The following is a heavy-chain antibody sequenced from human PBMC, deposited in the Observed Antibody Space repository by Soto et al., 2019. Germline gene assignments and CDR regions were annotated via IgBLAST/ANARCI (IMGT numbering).Heavy chain of an antibody. J-gene: IGHJ4*02. CDR2: VSIGGST. CDR1: GFTFSGYA. Sequence: LRLSCAASGFTFSGYAMGWVRQGPGKGLEWVAVVSIGGSTHYADSVRGRFTISRDNSKNTLSLQMNSLTAEDTAVYFCAKRRGAGGHFDYWGQGALVTVSS. CDR3: AKRRGAGGHFDY. D-gene: IGHD2-15*01. V-gene: IGHV3-23*01.